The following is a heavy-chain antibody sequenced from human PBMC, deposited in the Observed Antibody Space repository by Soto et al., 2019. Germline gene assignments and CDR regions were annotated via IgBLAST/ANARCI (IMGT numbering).Heavy chain of an antibody. Sequence: EVQLLQSGGGLVQPGGSLRLSCAASGFTFSSYVMSWVRQAPGKGLEWVSTISGGGGGTYYADFVKGRFTISRDNSKNTLYLQVSSLRAEDTALYYCAKDPVAVSGGGDYWGQGALVTVSS. J-gene: IGHJ4*02. CDR2: ISGGGGGT. CDR3: AKDPVAVSGGGDY. CDR1: GFTFSSYV. D-gene: IGHD6-19*01. V-gene: IGHV3-23*01.